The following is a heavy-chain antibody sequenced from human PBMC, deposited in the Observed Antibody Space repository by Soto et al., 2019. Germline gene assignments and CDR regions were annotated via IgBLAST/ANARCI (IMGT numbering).Heavy chain of an antibody. CDR2: ISYDGSNK. V-gene: IGHV3-30*18. D-gene: IGHD5-18*01. CDR3: SKRPSAVSDTAMVIGSLYGMYV. Sequence: QVQLVESGGGVVQPGSSLSLSCAASGFTFSSYGMHWVRQAPGKGLEWVEVISYDGSNKYYADSVKGRFTISRDNSKDTLYLHMNSLRAEDTAVYYCSKRPSAVSDTAMVIGSLYGMYVWGQGTTVTVSS. J-gene: IGHJ6*02. CDR1: GFTFSSYG.